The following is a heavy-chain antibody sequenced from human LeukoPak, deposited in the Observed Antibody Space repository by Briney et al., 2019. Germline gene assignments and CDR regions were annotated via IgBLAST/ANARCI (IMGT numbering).Heavy chain of an antibody. CDR1: GFTFSSYA. CDR3: ARDRKPPFWSGYFGWFDP. CDR2: ISYDGSNK. Sequence: PGGSLRPSCAASGFTFSSYAMHWVRQAPGKGLEWVAVISYDGSNKYYADSVKSRFTISRDNSKNTLYLQMNSLRAEDTAVHYCARDRKPPFWSGYFGWFDPWGQGTLVTVSS. J-gene: IGHJ5*02. D-gene: IGHD3-3*01. V-gene: IGHV3-30-3*01.